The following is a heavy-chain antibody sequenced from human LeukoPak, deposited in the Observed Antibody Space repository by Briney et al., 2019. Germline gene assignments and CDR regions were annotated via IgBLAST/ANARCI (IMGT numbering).Heavy chain of an antibody. CDR2: ISRDESNK. V-gene: IGHV3-30*03. J-gene: IGHJ6*02. Sequence: GGSLRLSCAASGFFVTTYGIHWVRQAPGKGLEWVAVISRDESNKYYGDSVKGRFTISRDNSKNTLYLHMNSLRAEDTAVYYCARVRYCGGGSCYFYNAMDVWGQGTTVTVSS. CDR1: GFFVTTYG. D-gene: IGHD2-15*01. CDR3: ARVRYCGGGSCYFYNAMDV.